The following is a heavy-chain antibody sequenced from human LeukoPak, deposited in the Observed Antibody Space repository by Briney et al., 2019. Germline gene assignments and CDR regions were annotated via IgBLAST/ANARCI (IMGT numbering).Heavy chain of an antibody. Sequence: ASVKVSCKASGYTFTGYYMHWVRQAPGQGLEWMGWINPNSGGTNYAQKFQGRVTMTRDTSISTAYMELSRLRSDDTAVYYCARDIWETMVRGVIIRRRGPGYWGQGTLVTVSS. J-gene: IGHJ4*02. V-gene: IGHV1-2*02. D-gene: IGHD3-10*01. CDR3: ARDIWETMVRGVIIRRRGPGY. CDR1: GYTFTGYY. CDR2: INPNSGGT.